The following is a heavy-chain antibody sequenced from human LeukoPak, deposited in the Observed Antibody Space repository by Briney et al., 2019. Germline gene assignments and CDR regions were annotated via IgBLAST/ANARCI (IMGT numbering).Heavy chain of an antibody. CDR3: AREVYDFWSGPALDY. Sequence: SQTLSLTCTVSGGSISSGDYYWSWIRQPPGKGLEWIGYIYYSGSTYYNPSLKSRVTISVDTSKNQFSLKLSSVTAADTAVYYCAREVYDFWSGPALDYWGQGTLVTVSS. CDR2: IYYSGST. D-gene: IGHD3-3*01. J-gene: IGHJ4*02. V-gene: IGHV4-30-4*01. CDR1: GGSISSGDYY.